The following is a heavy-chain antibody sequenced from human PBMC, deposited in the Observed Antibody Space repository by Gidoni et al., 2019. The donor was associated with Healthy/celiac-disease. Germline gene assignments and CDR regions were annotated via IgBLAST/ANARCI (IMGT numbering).Heavy chain of an antibody. Sequence: EVQLLESGGGLVQPGGSLRLACAAYGFTFSSYAMSWVRQAPGKGLEWVSAISGSGGSTYYADSVKGRFTISRDNSKNTLYLQMNSLRAEDTAVYYCAKFLGYYYYYGMDVWGQGTTVTVSS. CDR3: AKFLGYYYYYGMDV. CDR1: GFTFSSYA. J-gene: IGHJ6*02. D-gene: IGHD7-27*01. V-gene: IGHV3-23*01. CDR2: ISGSGGST.